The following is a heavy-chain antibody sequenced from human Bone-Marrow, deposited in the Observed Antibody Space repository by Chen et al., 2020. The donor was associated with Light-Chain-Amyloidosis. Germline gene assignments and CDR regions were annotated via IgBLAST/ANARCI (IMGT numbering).Heavy chain of an antibody. CDR1: GFTFSSYW. V-gene: IGHV3-74*01. D-gene: IGHD1-20*01. J-gene: IGHJ4*02. CDR2: INSDGSSK. CDR3: TTQGVITGMRY. Sequence: EVQLVESGGGLVQPGGSLRLSCAASGFTFSSYWIHWVRQAPGNGLVWVSRINSDGSSKSYANSVKGKFTISRDNAKYTLYLQMSSLRAGDTAVYYCTTQGVITGMRYWGQGTLVTVSS.